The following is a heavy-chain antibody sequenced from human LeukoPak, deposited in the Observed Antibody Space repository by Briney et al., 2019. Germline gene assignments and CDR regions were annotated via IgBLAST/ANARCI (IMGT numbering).Heavy chain of an antibody. CDR1: GFTFSSYA. D-gene: IGHD5-18*01. V-gene: IGHV3-30*04. CDR3: ARDRIQLWFSSWRSLGY. J-gene: IGHJ4*02. CDR2: ISYDGSNK. Sequence: GRSLRLSCAASGFTFSSYAMHWVRQAPGKGLEGVAVISYDGSNKYYADSVKGRFTISRDNSKNTLYLQMNSLRAEDTAVYYCARDRIQLWFSSWRSLGYWGQGTLVTVSS.